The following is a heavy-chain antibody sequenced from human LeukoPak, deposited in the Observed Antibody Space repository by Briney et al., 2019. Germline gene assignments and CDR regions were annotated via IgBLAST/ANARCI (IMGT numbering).Heavy chain of an antibody. Sequence: GGSLRLSCAASGFIFTKYWMHWVRQVPGKGLVWVSRISPDGSTTGYADSVKGRFTASRDNARNTLYLQINSLRAEDSAVYYCTRDPTTITLFELWGQGTLATVSS. CDR3: TRDPTTITLFEL. J-gene: IGHJ4*02. D-gene: IGHD4-11*01. CDR2: ISPDGSTT. V-gene: IGHV3-74*01. CDR1: GFIFTKYW.